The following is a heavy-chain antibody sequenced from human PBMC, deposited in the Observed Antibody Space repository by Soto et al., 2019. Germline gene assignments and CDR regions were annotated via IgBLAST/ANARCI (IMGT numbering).Heavy chain of an antibody. V-gene: IGHV4-31*03. CDR3: ARDGFGDCHGDCQDGWFDP. CDR2: IYYNGNT. CDR1: GGSLSSGGYY. J-gene: IGHJ5*02. Sequence: QVQLQESGPGLLKPSQTLFLTCTVSGGSLSSGGYYWSWIRQHTVKGLEWIGYIYYNGNTSYNPSLKSRVTMSVDRSKNQFSLRLTSVTAADSAVYYCARDGFGDCHGDCQDGWFDPWGPGILVTVSS. D-gene: IGHD2-21*02.